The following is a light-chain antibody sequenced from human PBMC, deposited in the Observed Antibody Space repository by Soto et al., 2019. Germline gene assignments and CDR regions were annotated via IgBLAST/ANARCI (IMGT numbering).Light chain of an antibody. CDR3: QQYNKWPPYT. V-gene: IGKV3-15*01. Sequence: EIVMTQSPATLSVSTGERATLSCRASQSVSSNLAWYQQKPGQAPRLLIYAASTRATGIPARFSGSGSGTEFTLTISSLQSEDFAVYYCQQYNKWPPYTFGQGTKLEIK. J-gene: IGKJ2*01. CDR2: AAS. CDR1: QSVSSN.